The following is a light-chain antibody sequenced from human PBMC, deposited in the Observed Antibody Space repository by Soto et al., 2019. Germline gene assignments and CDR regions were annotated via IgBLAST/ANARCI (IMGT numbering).Light chain of an antibody. Sequence: QSVLTQPPSVSGAPGQRVTISCTGSSSNIGAGYDVHWYQQLPGTAPKLLIYGNSNRPSGVPDRFSGSKSGTSASLAITGLQAEDEPDYYCQSYDSSLSGYVVFGGGTKLPVL. CDR3: QSYDSSLSGYVV. CDR1: SSNIGAGYD. CDR2: GNS. J-gene: IGLJ2*01. V-gene: IGLV1-40*01.